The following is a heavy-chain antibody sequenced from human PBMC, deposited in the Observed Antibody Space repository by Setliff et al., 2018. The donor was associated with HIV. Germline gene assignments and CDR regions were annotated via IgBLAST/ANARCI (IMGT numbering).Heavy chain of an antibody. V-gene: IGHV1-3*01. CDR2: INAGNGNT. CDR3: ARALSYGSGTYSAAGF. Sequence: GASVKVSCKASGYTFTSYYMHWVRQAPGQGLEWMGWINAGNGNTESSKKFQGRVTITRETSATTAYMELSSLTPEDTAIYFCARALSYGSGTYSAAGFWGQGTLVTVSS. D-gene: IGHD3-10*01. CDR1: GYTFTSYY. J-gene: IGHJ4*02.